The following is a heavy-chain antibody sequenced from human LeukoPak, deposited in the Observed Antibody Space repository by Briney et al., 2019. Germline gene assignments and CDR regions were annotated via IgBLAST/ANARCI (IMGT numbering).Heavy chain of an antibody. Sequence: SETLSLTCAVYGGSFSGYYWSWIRQPPGKGLEWIGEINHSGSTNYNPSLKSRVTISVDTSKNQFSLKLSSVTAADTAVYYCARQGYGGFRRYSSSWYNSPSFWRQKYYFDYWGQGTLVTVSS. CDR2: INHSGST. V-gene: IGHV4-34*01. CDR3: ARQGYGGFRRYSSSWYNSPSFWRQKYYFDY. D-gene: IGHD6-13*01. J-gene: IGHJ4*02. CDR1: GGSFSGYY.